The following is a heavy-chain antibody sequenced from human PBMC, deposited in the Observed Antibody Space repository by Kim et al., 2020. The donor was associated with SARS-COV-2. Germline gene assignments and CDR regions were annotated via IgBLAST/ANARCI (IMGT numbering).Heavy chain of an antibody. V-gene: IGHV4-4*02. J-gene: IGHJ6*02. CDR1: GGSISSSNW. Sequence: SETLSLTCAVSGGSISSSNWWSWVRQPPGKGLEWIGEIYHSGSTNYNPSLKSRVTISVDKSKNQFSLKLSSVTAADTAVYYCARVSSSSSWYRVHYYYGMDVWGQGTTVTVSS. CDR3: ARVSSSSSWYRVHYYYGMDV. CDR2: IYHSGST. D-gene: IGHD6-13*01.